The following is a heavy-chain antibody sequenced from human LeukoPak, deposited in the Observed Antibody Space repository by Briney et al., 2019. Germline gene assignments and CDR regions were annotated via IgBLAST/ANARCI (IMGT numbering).Heavy chain of an antibody. CDR3: ARDHEVVGGNFPFDY. D-gene: IGHD4-23*01. CDR1: GYTFTSYG. CDR2: ISAYNGNT. Sequence: ASVKVSCKASGYTFTSYGISWVRQAPGQGLEWMGWISAYNGNTNYAQKLQGRVTMTTDTSTSTAYMELRSLRSDDTAVYYCARDHEVVGGNFPFDYWGRGTLVTVSS. J-gene: IGHJ4*02. V-gene: IGHV1-18*01.